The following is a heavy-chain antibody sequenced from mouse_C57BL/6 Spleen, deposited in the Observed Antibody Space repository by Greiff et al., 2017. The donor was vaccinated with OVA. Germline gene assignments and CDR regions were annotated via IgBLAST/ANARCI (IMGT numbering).Heavy chain of an antibody. CDR3: ARHPTGTGFAY. D-gene: IGHD4-1*02. CDR1: GFTFSSYG. J-gene: IGHJ3*01. CDR2: ISSGGSYT. V-gene: IGHV5-6*02. Sequence: DVKLVESGGDLVKPGGSLKLSCAASGFTFSSYGMSWVRQTPDKRLEWVATISSGGSYTYYPDSVKGRFTISRDNAKNTLYLQMSSLKSEDTAMYYCARHPTGTGFAYWGQGTLVTVSA.